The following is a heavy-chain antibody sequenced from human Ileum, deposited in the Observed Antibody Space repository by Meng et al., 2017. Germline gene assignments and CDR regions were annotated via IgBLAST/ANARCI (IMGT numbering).Heavy chain of an antibody. V-gene: IGHV1-2*02. D-gene: IGHD5-18*01. CDR2: INPNSGGT. J-gene: IGHJ4*02. CDR1: GYTFTGYY. CDR3: ANMNSYGVRVFDY. Sequence: ASVKVSCKASGYTFTGYYMHWVRQAPGQGFEWMGWINPNSGGTNYAQKFQGRVTMTRDTSISTAYMELSRLRSDDTAVYYCANMNSYGVRVFDYWGQGTLVTVSS.